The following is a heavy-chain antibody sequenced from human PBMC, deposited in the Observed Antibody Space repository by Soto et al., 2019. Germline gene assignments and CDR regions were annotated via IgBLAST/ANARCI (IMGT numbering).Heavy chain of an antibody. J-gene: IGHJ4*02. D-gene: IGHD6-19*01. V-gene: IGHV3-30-3*01. Sequence: QVQLVESGGGVVQPGRSLRLSCAASEFTISSYAMHWVREAPGKGLEWLAVISYDGSSKYNTDSVKGPLTVSRDKSKNTEYLQMHSLTVEDTAGYYCARDAVAMDHWGQGTLVTGSS. CDR1: EFTISSYA. CDR3: ARDAVAMDH. CDR2: ISYDGSSK.